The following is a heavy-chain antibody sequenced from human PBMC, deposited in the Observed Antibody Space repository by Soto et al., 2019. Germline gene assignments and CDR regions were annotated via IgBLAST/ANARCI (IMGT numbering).Heavy chain of an antibody. CDR1: GGTFSSYA. Sequence: GASVKVSCKASGGTFSSYAISWVRQAPGQGLEWMGGIIPIFGTANYAQKFQGRVTITADESTSTAYMELSSLRSEDTAVYYCARVITMVRPPGDYYYGMDVWGQGTTVTVSS. V-gene: IGHV1-69*13. CDR3: ARVITMVRPPGDYYYGMDV. D-gene: IGHD3-10*01. J-gene: IGHJ6*02. CDR2: IIPIFGTA.